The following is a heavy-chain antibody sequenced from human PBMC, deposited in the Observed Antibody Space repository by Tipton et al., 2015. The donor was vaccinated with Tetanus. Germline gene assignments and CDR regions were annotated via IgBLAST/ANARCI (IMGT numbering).Heavy chain of an antibody. J-gene: IGHJ3*02. V-gene: IGHV4-61*05. D-gene: IGHD6-19*01. CDR2: VHYSGST. CDR1: GGSITSSRFY. CDR3: ARIGWLQQNKPAFDI. Sequence: TLSLTCTVSGGSITSSRFYWGWVRQPPGRGLEWIGYVHYSGSTNYSPSLRSRVTLSVDTSKNQFSLKLSSVAAADTAVYYCARIGWLQQNKPAFDIWGQGTVVTVSS.